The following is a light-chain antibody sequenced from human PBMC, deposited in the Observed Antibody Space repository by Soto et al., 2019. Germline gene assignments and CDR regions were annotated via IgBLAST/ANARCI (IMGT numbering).Light chain of an antibody. CDR3: QQYNNWPLT. Sequence: EIVLPQSPGTLSLSPGERATLSCRASQSVSSTYLAWYQQKFGQAPRLLIYDASSRATGIPDRFSGSGSGTEFTLTISSLQSEDFAVYYCQQYNNWPLTFGPGTRWIS. J-gene: IGKJ3*01. CDR2: DAS. CDR1: QSVSSTY. V-gene: IGKV3-20*01.